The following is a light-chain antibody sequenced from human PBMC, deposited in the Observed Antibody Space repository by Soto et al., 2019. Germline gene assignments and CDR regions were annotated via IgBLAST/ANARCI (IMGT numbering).Light chain of an antibody. CDR1: QSVLYSSNNKNY. CDR2: WAS. J-gene: IGKJ1*01. CDR3: QQYYSPWT. Sequence: DIVMTQSPDSLAVSLGERATINCKSSQSVLYSSNNKNYLAWYQQKPGQPPKLLIYWASIRESGVPDRFSGSVSVTDFTLTISNLQAEDVAVYYCQQYYSPWTFGQGTKVEIK. V-gene: IGKV4-1*01.